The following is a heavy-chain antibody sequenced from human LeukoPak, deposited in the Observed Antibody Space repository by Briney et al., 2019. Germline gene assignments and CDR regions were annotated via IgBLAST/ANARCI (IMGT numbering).Heavy chain of an antibody. J-gene: IGHJ6*04. CDR2: IYYSGST. V-gene: IGHV4-30-4*01. Sequence: SQTLSLTCTVSGGSISSGDYYWSWIRQPPGKGLEWIGYIYYSGSTYYNPSLKSRVTIPVDTSKNQFSLKLSSVTAADTAVYYCARYREYCSGGSCQGYYYGMDVWGKGTTVTVSS. D-gene: IGHD2-15*01. CDR1: GGSISSGDYY. CDR3: ARYREYCSGGSCQGYYYGMDV.